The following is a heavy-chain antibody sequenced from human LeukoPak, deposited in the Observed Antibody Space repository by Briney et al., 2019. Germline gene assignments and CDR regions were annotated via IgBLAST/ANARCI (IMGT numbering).Heavy chain of an antibody. V-gene: IGHV1-3*03. Sequence: ASVKVSCKASGYTFTNYAMHWVRQAPAQRLEWMGWINAGNCNTKYSHEFQGRVTITRDTSASTAYMELSSLTSEDMAVYYCARDKAGVSSWSFDSWGQGTLVTVSA. CDR3: ARDKAGVSSWSFDS. D-gene: IGHD3-3*01. CDR2: INAGNCNT. CDR1: GYTFTNYA. J-gene: IGHJ4*02.